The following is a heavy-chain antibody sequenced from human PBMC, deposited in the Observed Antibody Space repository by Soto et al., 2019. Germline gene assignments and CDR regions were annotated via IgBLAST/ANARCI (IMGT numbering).Heavy chain of an antibody. V-gene: IGHV4-30-4*01. Sequence: KTSETLSLTCTVSGDSISSNKNYWSWIRQPPGEGLEWIGFISYSGTTSYSPSLKSRVAISLDTSKNQFSLSLSSVTAADTAVYYCARGRRYSHGLDPWGQGTLVTVS. CDR3: ARGRRYSHGLDP. CDR2: ISYSGTT. J-gene: IGHJ5*02. D-gene: IGHD5-18*01. CDR1: GDSISSNKNY.